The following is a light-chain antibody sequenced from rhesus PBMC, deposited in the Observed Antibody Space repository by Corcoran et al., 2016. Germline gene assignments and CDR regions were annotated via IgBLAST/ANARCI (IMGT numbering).Light chain of an antibody. CDR2: DAS. J-gene: IGKJ3*01. Sequence: DIQMTQSPSSLSASVGDTVTITCRASQGINNYLAWYQQQTGKSPKPLLYDASNLESGVPSRFSGSGSGTDFTLTISSLQPEDFATYYCQQHNTYPFTFGPGTKLDSK. CDR3: QQHNTYPFT. CDR1: QGINNY. V-gene: IGKV1S14*01.